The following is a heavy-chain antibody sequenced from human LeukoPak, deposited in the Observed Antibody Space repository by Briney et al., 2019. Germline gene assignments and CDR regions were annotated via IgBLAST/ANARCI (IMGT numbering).Heavy chain of an antibody. CDR3: ARLTYYYYYYMDV. CDR2: IYYSGST. J-gene: IGHJ6*03. Sequence: PSETLSLTCTVSGGSISSYYWSWIRQPPGKGLEWIGYIYYSGSTNYNPSLKSRVTISLDTSKNQFSLKLSSVTAADTALYYCARLTYYYYYYMDVWGKGTTVTVSS. CDR1: GGSISSYY. V-gene: IGHV4-59*01.